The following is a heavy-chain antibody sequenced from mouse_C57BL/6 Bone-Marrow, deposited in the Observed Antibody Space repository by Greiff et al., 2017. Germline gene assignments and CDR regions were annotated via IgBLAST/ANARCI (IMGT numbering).Heavy chain of an antibody. J-gene: IGHJ2*01. D-gene: IGHD3-3*01. CDR3: VRQDSRALYYFDY. CDR2: IRSKSNNYAT. V-gene: IGHV10-1*01. Sequence: EVQRVESGGGLVQPKGSLKLSCAASGFSFNTYAMNWVRQAPGKGLEWVARIRSKSNNYATYYADSVKDRFTISRDDSESMLYLQMNNLKTEDAAMYYCVRQDSRALYYFDYWGQGTTLTVSS. CDR1: GFSFNTYA.